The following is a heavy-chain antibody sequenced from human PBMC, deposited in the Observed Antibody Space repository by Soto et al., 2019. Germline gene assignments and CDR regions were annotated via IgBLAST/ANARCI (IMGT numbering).Heavy chain of an antibody. Sequence: PGGSLRLSGRSRGFTLSNAGMSWVRQAPGKGREWVGRIKSEPAGGTTDYAAPVKGRFTISRDDSKNTTSLPMNSLTTEGTAVHYCTAAGPRYCSGGSCYLFDYWGEGT. CDR1: GFTLSNAG. D-gene: IGHD2-15*01. V-gene: IGHV3-15*01. CDR3: TAAGPRYCSGGSCYLFDY. CDR2: IKSEPAGGTT. J-gene: IGHJ4*02.